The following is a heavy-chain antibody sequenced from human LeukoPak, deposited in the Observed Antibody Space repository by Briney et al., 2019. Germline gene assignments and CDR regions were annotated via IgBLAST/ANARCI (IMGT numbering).Heavy chain of an antibody. V-gene: IGHV1-69*06. Sequence: ASVKVSCKVSGYTLTELSMHWVRQAPGKGLEWMGGIIPIFGTANYAQKFQGRATITADKSTSTAYMELGSLRSEDTAVYYCARDLRIAAAFLDYYYYYMDVWGKGTTVTVSS. D-gene: IGHD6-13*01. CDR3: ARDLRIAAAFLDYYYYYMDV. J-gene: IGHJ6*03. CDR2: IIPIFGTA. CDR1: GYTLTELS.